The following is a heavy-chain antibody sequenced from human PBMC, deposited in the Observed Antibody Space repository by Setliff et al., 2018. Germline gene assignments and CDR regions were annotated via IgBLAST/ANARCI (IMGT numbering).Heavy chain of an antibody. V-gene: IGHV3-23*01. CDR2: ISGSGGST. CDR3: AKERRIYSYAIDY. CDR1: GFTFSSHW. D-gene: IGHD5-18*01. J-gene: IGHJ4*02. Sequence: PGGSLRLSCAAAGFTFSSHWMHWVRQAPGKRLMWVSAISGSGGSTYYADSVKGRFTISRDNSKNTLYLQMNSLRAEDTAVYYCAKERRIYSYAIDYWGQGTLVTVSS.